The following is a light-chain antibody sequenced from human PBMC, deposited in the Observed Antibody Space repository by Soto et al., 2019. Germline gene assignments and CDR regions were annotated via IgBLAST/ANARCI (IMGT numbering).Light chain of an antibody. J-gene: IGLJ3*02. CDR2: DVS. V-gene: IGLV2-8*01. Sequence: QSALTQIPSASGSPGQSVVISCTGTSSDVGGYNYVSWYQQHPGKAPKLIIYDVSKRPSGVPDRFSGSKSDNTASLTVSGLQAEDEADYYCAAWDDSLSGRVFGGGTKLTVL. CDR3: AAWDDSLSGRV. CDR1: SSDVGGYNY.